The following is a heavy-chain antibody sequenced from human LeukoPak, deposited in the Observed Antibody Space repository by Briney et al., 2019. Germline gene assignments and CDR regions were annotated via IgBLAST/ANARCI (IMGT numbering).Heavy chain of an antibody. CDR2: FDPEDGET. J-gene: IGHJ4*02. Sequence: ASVKVSCKVSGYTLTELSMHWVRQAPGKGLEWMGGFDPEDGETIYAQKFQGRVTMTEDTSTDTAYMELSSLRSEDTAVYYCAARGGYTAMVPFDYWGQGTLVTVSS. CDR3: AARGGYTAMVPFDY. CDR1: GYTLTELS. V-gene: IGHV1-24*01. D-gene: IGHD5-18*01.